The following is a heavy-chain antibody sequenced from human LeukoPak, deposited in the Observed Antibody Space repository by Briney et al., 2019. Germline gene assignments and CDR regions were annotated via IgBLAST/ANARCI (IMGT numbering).Heavy chain of an antibody. Sequence: PGGSLRLSCAASGFTFSTYRMNWVRQAPGKGLEWFSSISSSSSYIYYADSVKGRFTISRDNAKNSLYLQMNSLRVEDTAVYYCGRGGTEAFDIWGQGTMVTVSS. D-gene: IGHD1-1*01. CDR3: GRGGTEAFDI. V-gene: IGHV3-21*01. CDR1: GFTFSTYR. J-gene: IGHJ3*02. CDR2: ISSSSSYI.